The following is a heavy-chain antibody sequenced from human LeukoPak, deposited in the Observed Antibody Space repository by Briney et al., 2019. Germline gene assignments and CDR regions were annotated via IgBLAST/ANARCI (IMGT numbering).Heavy chain of an antibody. D-gene: IGHD3-22*01. CDR2: INSAGTSA. J-gene: IGHJ4*02. Sequence: GGSLRLSCAASGFTFSSYWMHWVRQAPGKGLVWVSRINSAGTSASHADSVKGRFTISRDNAKNTLYLQMNSLRAEDTAVYYCARDRGVGYYDSSALDYWGQGTLVTVSS. CDR3: ARDRGVGYYDSSALDY. V-gene: IGHV3-74*01. CDR1: GFTFSSYW.